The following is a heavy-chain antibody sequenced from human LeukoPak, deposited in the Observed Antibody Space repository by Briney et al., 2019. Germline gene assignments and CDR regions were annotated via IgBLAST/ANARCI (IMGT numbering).Heavy chain of an antibody. CDR2: ISPSGAST. J-gene: IGHJ3*02. CDR1: GYTFTNYY. V-gene: IGHV1-46*01. CDR3: ARHTTGYNPPRDSFNI. D-gene: IGHD5-18*01. Sequence: GASVKVSCKASGYTFTNYYMHWVRQAPGQGLEWMGMISPSGASTSYAQKFQGRVTMTRDVSTSTVYMELSSLRSEDTAVYYCARHTTGYNPPRDSFNIWGQGTMVTVSS.